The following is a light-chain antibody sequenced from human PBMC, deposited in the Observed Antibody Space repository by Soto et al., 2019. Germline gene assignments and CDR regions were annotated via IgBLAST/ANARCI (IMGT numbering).Light chain of an antibody. Sequence: EIVLTQSPGTLSLSPGERATLSCRASQTVTSNLLAWYQQKPGQAPRFLIYRASCRAPGIPDRFSGGGSGTDFTLTISRLEPEDFAVYYCQQYTNSPRWTFGQGTQVEIK. CDR1: QTVTSNL. J-gene: IGKJ1*01. CDR2: RAS. CDR3: QQYTNSPRWT. V-gene: IGKV3-20*01.